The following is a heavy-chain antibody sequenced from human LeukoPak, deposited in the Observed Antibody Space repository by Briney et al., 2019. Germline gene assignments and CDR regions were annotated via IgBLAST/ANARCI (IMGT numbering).Heavy chain of an antibody. CDR1: GFTFSSYE. J-gene: IGHJ6*02. V-gene: IGHV3-48*03. D-gene: IGHD2-2*01. Sequence: GGSLRLSRAASGFTFSSYEMNWVRQAPGKGLEWVSYISSSGSTIYYADSVKGRFTISKDNAKNSLYLQMNSLRAEDTAVYYCARWYCSSTSCNHYYYYGMDVWGQGTTVTVSS. CDR2: ISSSGSTI. CDR3: ARWYCSSTSCNHYYYYGMDV.